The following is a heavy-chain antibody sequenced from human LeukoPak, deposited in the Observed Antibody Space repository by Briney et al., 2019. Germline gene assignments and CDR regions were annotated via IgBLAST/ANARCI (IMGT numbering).Heavy chain of an antibody. D-gene: IGHD6-13*01. CDR1: GGSIISYY. Sequence: SETLSLTCSVSGGSIISYYWSWIRQPPGKGLEWIGYIYYTGSTNSNPSLKSRVTISVDTSKNQFSLKLSSVTAADTAVYYCAGSSSSWDWFDPWGQGTLVTVSS. V-gene: IGHV4-59*08. J-gene: IGHJ5*02. CDR2: IYYTGST. CDR3: AGSSSSWDWFDP.